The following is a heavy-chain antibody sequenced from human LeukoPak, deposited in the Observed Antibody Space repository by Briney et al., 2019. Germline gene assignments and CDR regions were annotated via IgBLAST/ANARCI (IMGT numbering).Heavy chain of an antibody. D-gene: IGHD2-2*01. CDR3: ARGNIVVVREYYFDY. V-gene: IGHV1-2*02. CDR2: INPNSGGT. CDR1: GYTFTGYY. Sequence: ASVKVSCKASGYTFTGYYMHWVRQAPGQGLEWMGWINPNSGGTNYAQKFQGRVTMTRDTSISTAYMELSRLRSDDTAVYYCARGNIVVVREYYFDYWGQGTLVTVPS. J-gene: IGHJ4*02.